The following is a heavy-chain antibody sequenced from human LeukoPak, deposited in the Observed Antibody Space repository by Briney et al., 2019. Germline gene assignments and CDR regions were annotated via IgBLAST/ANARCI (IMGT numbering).Heavy chain of an antibody. CDR2: INPNSGGT. Sequence: ASVKVSCKASVYTFTGYYMHWVRQAPGQGLEWMGWINPNSGGTKYAEKFQGRVTMTRDTSISTAYMELSRLRSDDTAVFYCARDSYDILTGFQWGQGTQVTVSS. V-gene: IGHV1-2*02. CDR3: ARDSYDILTGFQ. D-gene: IGHD3-9*01. J-gene: IGHJ4*02. CDR1: VYTFTGYY.